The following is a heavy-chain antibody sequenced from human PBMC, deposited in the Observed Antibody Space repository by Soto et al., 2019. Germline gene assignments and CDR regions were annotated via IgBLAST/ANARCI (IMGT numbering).Heavy chain of an antibody. CDR1: GGSISSGDYY. V-gene: IGHV4-30-4*01. CDR3: AGIQSKRLSGLEP. Sequence: PSETLSLTCTVSGGSISSGDYYWSWIRQPPGKGLEWIGYIYYSGSTYYNPSLKSRVTISVDTSKNQFSLKLSSVTAADTAVYYCAGIQSKRLSGLEPWGQGTLVTVSS. CDR2: IYYSGST. J-gene: IGHJ5*02. D-gene: IGHD5-18*01.